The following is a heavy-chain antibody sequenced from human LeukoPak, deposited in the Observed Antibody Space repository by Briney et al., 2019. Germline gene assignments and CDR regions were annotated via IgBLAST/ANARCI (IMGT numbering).Heavy chain of an antibody. Sequence: GESLKISCKGSGYSFTNYWIAWVRQAPGKGLERMGIIYPGDSDTRYSSSFQGQVTISADKSISTAYLQWNSLKASDTAMYYCARRHKRGAYSYGVDYWGQGTLVTVSS. CDR3: ARRHKRGAYSYGVDY. CDR1: GYSFTNYW. V-gene: IGHV5-51*01. D-gene: IGHD5-18*01. CDR2: IYPGDSDT. J-gene: IGHJ4*02.